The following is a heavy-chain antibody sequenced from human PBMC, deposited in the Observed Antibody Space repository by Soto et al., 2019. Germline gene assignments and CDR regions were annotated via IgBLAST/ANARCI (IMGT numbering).Heavy chain of an antibody. V-gene: IGHV1-24*01. D-gene: IGHD2-15*01. Sequence: ASVKVSCKVSGYANTVLSMHRVRQAPGKGLEWMGGFDPEDGETIYAQKFQGRVTMTEDTSTDTAYMELSSLRSEDTAVYYCATGPDIVVVVAATRYDYWGQGTLVTVSS. J-gene: IGHJ4*02. CDR2: FDPEDGET. CDR1: GYANTVLS. CDR3: ATGPDIVVVVAATRYDY.